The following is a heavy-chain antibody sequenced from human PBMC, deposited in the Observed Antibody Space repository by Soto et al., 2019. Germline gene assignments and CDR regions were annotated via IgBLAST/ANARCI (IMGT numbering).Heavy chain of an antibody. Sequence: ASVKVSCKASGYTFTSYGISWVRQAPGQGLEWMGWISAYNGNTNYAQKLQGRVTMTTDTSTSTAYMELRSRRSADTAVYYCARERQLGYYYYYMDVWGKGTTVTVSS. CDR1: GYTFTSYG. J-gene: IGHJ6*03. CDR3: ARERQLGYYYYYMDV. CDR2: ISAYNGNT. D-gene: IGHD6-6*01. V-gene: IGHV1-18*01.